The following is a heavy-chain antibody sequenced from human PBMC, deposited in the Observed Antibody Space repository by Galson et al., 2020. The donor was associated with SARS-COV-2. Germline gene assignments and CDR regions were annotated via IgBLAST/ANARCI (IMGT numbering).Heavy chain of an antibody. J-gene: IGHJ4*02. CDR1: GYTFTGYY. V-gene: IGHV1-2*02. CDR2: INPNSGGT. D-gene: IGHD3-3*01. CDR3: ARSLLYYDFWSGYSTSKPLDY. Sequence: ASVKVSCKASGYTFTGYYMHWVRQAPGQGLEWMGWINPNSGGTNYAQKFQGRVTMTRDTSISTAYMELSRLRSDDTAVYYCARSLLYYDFWSGYSTSKPLDYWGQGTLVTVSS.